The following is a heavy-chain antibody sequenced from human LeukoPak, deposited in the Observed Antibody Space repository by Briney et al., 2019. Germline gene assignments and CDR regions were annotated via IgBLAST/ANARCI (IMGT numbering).Heavy chain of an antibody. D-gene: IGHD1-1*01. V-gene: IGHV3-21*01. CDR3: ARDLQLAAFDI. Sequence: GGSLRLSCAASGFTVSSYSMNWVRQAPGKGLEWVSSISSSSSYIYYADSVKGRFTISRDNAKNSLYLQMNSLRAEDTAVYYCARDLQLAAFDIWGQGTMVTVSS. J-gene: IGHJ3*02. CDR1: GFTVSSYS. CDR2: ISSSSSYI.